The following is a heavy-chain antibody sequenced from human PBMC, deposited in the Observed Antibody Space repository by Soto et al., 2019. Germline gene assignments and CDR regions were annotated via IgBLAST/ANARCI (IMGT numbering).Heavy chain of an antibody. D-gene: IGHD6-19*01. V-gene: IGHV3-23*01. CDR1: GFNFKSYD. Sequence: EVQLLGSGGGLVQPGGSLRLSCAASGFNFKSYDMFWVRQAPGKGPEWVSFVSTSGGRTEYADFVRGRFTISRDNAENTLSLQMNSLAVDDTAVYYCVRKGYETGWYYDQWGQGTLVTVSS. CDR3: VRKGYETGWYYDQ. CDR2: VSTSGGRT. J-gene: IGHJ4*02.